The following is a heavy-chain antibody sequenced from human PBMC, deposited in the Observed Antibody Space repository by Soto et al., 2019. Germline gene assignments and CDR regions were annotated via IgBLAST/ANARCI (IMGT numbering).Heavy chain of an antibody. Sequence: SVKVSCKASGGTFSSYAISWVRQAPGQGLEWMGGIIPIFGAANYAQKFQGRVTITADESTSTAYMELSSLRSEDTAVYYCARLQDDYSNPRNAFDLWGQGTMVTVSS. D-gene: IGHD4-4*01. CDR1: GGTFSSYA. J-gene: IGHJ3*01. CDR2: IIPIFGAA. V-gene: IGHV1-69*13. CDR3: ARLQDDYSNPRNAFDL.